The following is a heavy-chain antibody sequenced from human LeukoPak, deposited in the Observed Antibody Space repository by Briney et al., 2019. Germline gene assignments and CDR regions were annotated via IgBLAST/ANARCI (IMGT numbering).Heavy chain of an antibody. CDR3: ARDSSVEERAWWFDP. Sequence: ASVKVSCKASGYTFTSYYMHWVRQAPGQGLEWMGLINPSGGSTSYAQKFQGRVTMTRELSTSTDYMELSSLRCEDTAVYYRARDSSVEERAWWFDPWGQGTLVTVSS. J-gene: IGHJ5*02. CDR2: INPSGGST. CDR1: GYTFTSYY. D-gene: IGHD5-24*01. V-gene: IGHV1-46*01.